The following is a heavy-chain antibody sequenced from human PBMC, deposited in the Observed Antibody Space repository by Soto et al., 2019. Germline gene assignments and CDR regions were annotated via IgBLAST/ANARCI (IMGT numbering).Heavy chain of an antibody. V-gene: IGHV1-18*01. D-gene: IGHD2-2*01. CDR1: GYGLTNYV. Sequence: PVKSACKGAGYGLTNYVGAWLLRTPGQGLEWMGWISAYNDTPNYAQKFQGRVTMTIDTSTSTAYMDLRSLTSDDTAVYYCARVIPGVDAWLDLSAQGTLLTLSS. CDR3: ARVIPGVDAWLDL. J-gene: IGHJ5*02. CDR2: ISAYNDTP.